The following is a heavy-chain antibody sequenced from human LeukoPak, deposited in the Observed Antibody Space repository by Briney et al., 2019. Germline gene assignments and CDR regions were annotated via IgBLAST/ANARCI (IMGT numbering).Heavy chain of an antibody. CDR1: GGSFSGYY. D-gene: IGHD3/OR15-3a*01. J-gene: IGHJ4*02. CDR3: ATYGGTGYYGFAY. V-gene: IGHV4-34*01. CDR2: INHSGST. Sequence: KPSETLSLTCAVYGGSFSGYYWCWIRQPPGKGLEWIGEINHSGSTNYNPSLKSRVTISVDTSKNQFSLKLSSVTAADTAVYYCATYGGTGYYGFAYWGQGTLVTVSS.